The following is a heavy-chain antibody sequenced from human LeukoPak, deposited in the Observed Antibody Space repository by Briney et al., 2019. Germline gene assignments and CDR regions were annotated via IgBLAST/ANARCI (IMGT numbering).Heavy chain of an antibody. CDR3: ARDAVVVTATSYYFDY. CDR1: GFTFSSYG. D-gene: IGHD2-21*02. J-gene: IGHJ4*02. V-gene: IGHV3-33*01. Sequence: QPGGSLRLSCAASGFTFSSYGMHWVRQAPGKGLEWVAVIWYDGSNKYYADSVKGRFTISRDNSKNTLYLRMNSLRAEDTAVYYCARDAVVVTATSYYFDYWGQGTLVTVSS. CDR2: IWYDGSNK.